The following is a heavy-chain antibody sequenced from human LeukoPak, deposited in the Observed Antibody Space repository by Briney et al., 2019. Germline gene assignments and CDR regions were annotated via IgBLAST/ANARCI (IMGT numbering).Heavy chain of an antibody. V-gene: IGHV4-39*07. J-gene: IGHJ4*02. CDR2: IYHSGST. CDR3: ARRVFFGYVPIDY. D-gene: IGHD5-12*01. Sequence: SETLSLTCTVSGGSISSGGYYWGWIRQPPGKGLEWIGSIYHSGSTYYNPSLKSRVTISVDTSKNQFSLKLSSVTAADTAVYYCARRVFFGYVPIDYWGQGTLVTVSS. CDR1: GGSISSGGYY.